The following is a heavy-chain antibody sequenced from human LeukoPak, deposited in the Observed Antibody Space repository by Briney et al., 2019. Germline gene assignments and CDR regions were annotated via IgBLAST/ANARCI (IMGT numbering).Heavy chain of an antibody. V-gene: IGHV3-74*01. Sequence: GVSLRLFCAASGFTFSSYCMHWVREAPGKGLVCGSGIHKDGCNTSYADSVKGRFTISRDNAKNSLYLEMNSLRSQDTPVCYCVRVYVVVYDSSGYSSYYYWGQGTLVTVSS. D-gene: IGHD3-22*01. CDR1: GFTFSSYC. J-gene: IGHJ4*02. CDR2: IHKDGCNT. CDR3: VRVYVVVYDSSGYSSYYY.